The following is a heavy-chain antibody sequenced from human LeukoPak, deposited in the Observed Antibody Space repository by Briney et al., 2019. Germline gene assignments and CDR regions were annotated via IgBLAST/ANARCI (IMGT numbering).Heavy chain of an antibody. J-gene: IGHJ6*04. Sequence: GGSLRLSCAASGFTVSSNYMSWVRQAPGRGLEGVSVIYSGGSTYYGDSVKGRFTISRDNSKNPLYLQMNSLRAEDTAVYYCARDLVVPAATAALYYYYGMDVWGKGTTVTVSS. D-gene: IGHD2-2*01. CDR1: GFTVSSNY. CDR3: ARDLVVPAATAALYYYYGMDV. V-gene: IGHV3-53*01. CDR2: IYSGGST.